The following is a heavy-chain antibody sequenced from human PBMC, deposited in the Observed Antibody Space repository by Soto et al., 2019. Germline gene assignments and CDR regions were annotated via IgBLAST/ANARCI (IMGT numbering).Heavy chain of an antibody. CDR3: AKAAVHYYDSSGYYLGYFDL. D-gene: IGHD3-22*01. J-gene: IGHJ2*01. CDR1: GFTFSSNA. CDR2: ISGSGGST. V-gene: IGHV3-23*01. Sequence: EVQLLESGGGLVQPGGSLRLSCAASGFTFSSNAMSWVRQAPGKGLEWVSAISGSGGSTYYADSVKGRFTISRDNSKNTLYLQMNSLRAEDTAVYYCAKAAVHYYDSSGYYLGYFDLWGRGTLVTVSS.